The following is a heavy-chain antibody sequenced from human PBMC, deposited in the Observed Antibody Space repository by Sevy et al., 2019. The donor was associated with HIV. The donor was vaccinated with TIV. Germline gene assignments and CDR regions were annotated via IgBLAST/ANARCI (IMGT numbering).Heavy chain of an antibody. D-gene: IGHD2-2*01. CDR1: GFIFSDFY. V-gene: IGHV3-11*01. CDR2: ISSRGSTI. Sequence: GGSLRLSCAASGFIFSDFYMSWVRQAPGKGLGWISYISSRGSTIYYADSVKGRFTISRDNAKNSLYLQMNSLTAEDTAVYYCARDHVVVEPLANYGMDVWGQGTTVTVSS. J-gene: IGHJ6*02. CDR3: ARDHVVVEPLANYGMDV.